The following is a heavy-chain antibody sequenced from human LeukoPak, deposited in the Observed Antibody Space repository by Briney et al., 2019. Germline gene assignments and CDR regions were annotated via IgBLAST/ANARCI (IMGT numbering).Heavy chain of an antibody. D-gene: IGHD1-1*01. Sequence: SETLSLTCTVSGGSMSSYYWSWIRQPPGKGLERIGYIYYSGSTNYNPSLKSRVTISVDTSKNQFSLKLSSVTAADTAVYYCARGGQLAYNWFDPWGQGTLVSVSS. CDR3: ARGGQLAYNWFDP. CDR2: IYYSGST. V-gene: IGHV4-59*01. CDR1: GGSMSSYY. J-gene: IGHJ5*02.